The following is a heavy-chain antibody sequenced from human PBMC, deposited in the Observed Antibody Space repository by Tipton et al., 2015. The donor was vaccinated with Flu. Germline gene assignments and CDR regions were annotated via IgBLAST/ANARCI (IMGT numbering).Heavy chain of an antibody. Sequence: SLRLSCAASGFTFSRYTMHWVRQAPGKGLEWVANIKQDGSEKYYVDSVKGRFTISRDNAKNSVYLQMNSLRADDTAVYYCARAIGAAAAHWGQGTLVTVSS. V-gene: IGHV3-7*01. CDR1: GFTFSRYT. CDR3: ARAIGAAAAH. D-gene: IGHD6-13*01. J-gene: IGHJ4*02. CDR2: IKQDGSEK.